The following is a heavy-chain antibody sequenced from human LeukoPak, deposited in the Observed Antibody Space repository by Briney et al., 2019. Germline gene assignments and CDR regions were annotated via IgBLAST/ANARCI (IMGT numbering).Heavy chain of an antibody. Sequence: GASVKVSCKASGGTFSTHAISWVRQAPGQGLEWMGWINPNSGGTNYVQKFQGRVTMTRDTSISTAYMELSRLRSDDTAVYYCARDREGGISLTYYFDYWGQGTLVTVSS. CDR3: ARDREGGISLTYYFDY. D-gene: IGHD4-23*01. J-gene: IGHJ4*02. CDR1: GGTFSTHA. CDR2: INPNSGGT. V-gene: IGHV1-2*02.